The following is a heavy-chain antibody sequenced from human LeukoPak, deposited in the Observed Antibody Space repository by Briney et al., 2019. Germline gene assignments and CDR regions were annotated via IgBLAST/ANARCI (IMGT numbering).Heavy chain of an antibody. CDR2: ISYDGSNK. CDR1: GFTFSSYA. V-gene: IGHV3-30*01. J-gene: IGHJ5*02. Sequence: PGRSLRLSCAASGFTFSSYAMHWVRQAPGKGLEWVAVISYDGSNKYYADSVKGRFTVSRDNSKSTLYLQMNSLRAEDTAVYYCAREGFGEGWFDPWGQGTLVTVSS. CDR3: AREGFGEGWFDP. D-gene: IGHD3-10*01.